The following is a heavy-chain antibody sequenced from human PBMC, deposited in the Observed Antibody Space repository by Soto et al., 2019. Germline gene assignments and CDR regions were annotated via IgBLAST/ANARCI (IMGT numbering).Heavy chain of an antibody. CDR2: IYYSGST. V-gene: IGHV4-39*01. J-gene: IGHJ4*02. CDR3: ARPRGSSWQPFDY. CDR1: GGSISSSSYY. D-gene: IGHD6-13*01. Sequence: PSETLSLTCTVSGGSISSSSYYWGWIRQPPGKGLEWIGSIYYSGSTSYNPSLKSRVTISVDTSKNQFSLKLSSVTAADTAVYYCARPRGSSWQPFDYWGQGTLVTVSS.